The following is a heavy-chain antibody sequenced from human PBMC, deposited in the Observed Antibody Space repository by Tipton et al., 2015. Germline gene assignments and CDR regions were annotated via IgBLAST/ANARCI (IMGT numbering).Heavy chain of an antibody. J-gene: IGHJ4*02. CDR1: GFTFSSYS. CDR3: ARDVGELSDKVYYFDY. V-gene: IGHV3-21*01. Sequence: SLRLSCTDSGFTFSSYSLNWVRQAPGKGLQWVASISSIGTYIYYADSVKGRFTISRDNTRSALYLQMNSLRVDDTAVYYCARDVGELSDKVYYFDYWGQGTLVTVSS. D-gene: IGHD3-16*01. CDR2: ISSIGTYI.